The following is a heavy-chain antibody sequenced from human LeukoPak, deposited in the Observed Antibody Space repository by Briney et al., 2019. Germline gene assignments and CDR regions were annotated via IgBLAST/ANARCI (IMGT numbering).Heavy chain of an antibody. Sequence: GGSLRLSCATSGFVFSSYAMNWVRQAPGKGLEYVSAITGDGSTPYYANSVKGRFAISRDNSSNTLYLQMGSLRSEDMAVYYCARVGFSGYDSWGQGTLVTVSS. J-gene: IGHJ5*02. V-gene: IGHV3-64*01. D-gene: IGHD5-12*01. CDR1: GFVFSSYA. CDR2: ITGDGSTP. CDR3: ARVGFSGYDS.